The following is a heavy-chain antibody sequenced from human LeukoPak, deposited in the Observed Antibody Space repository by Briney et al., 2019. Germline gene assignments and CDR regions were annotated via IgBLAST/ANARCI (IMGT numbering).Heavy chain of an antibody. CDR2: VYTRGST. CDR3: ARGRYCSADICSGGDAFDI. V-gene: IGHV4-4*07. D-gene: IGHD2-15*01. J-gene: IGHJ3*02. Sequence: RPSETLSLTCTVSGGSINNYYWSWIRQPPGKGLEWIGRVYTRGSTNYNPSLKSRVTMSVDTSKNQFSQKLSSVTAADTAVYYCARGRYCSADICSGGDAFDIWGQGTMVSVSS. CDR1: GGSINNYY.